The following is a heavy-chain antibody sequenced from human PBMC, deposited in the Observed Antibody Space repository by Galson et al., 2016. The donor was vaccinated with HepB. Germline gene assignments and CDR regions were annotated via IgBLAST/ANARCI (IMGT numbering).Heavy chain of an antibody. Sequence: SLRLSCAASGFSVSSNYLNWVCQAPGKGLEWVSIIYSGGSIYYADFAKGRFTISRDNSKNTLYLQMNSLRIEDTAVYYCARGWVESYYYYGLDVWGQGTTVTVSS. CDR3: ARGWVESYYYYGLDV. CDR1: GFSVSSNY. CDR2: IYSGGSI. V-gene: IGHV3-53*01. J-gene: IGHJ6*02. D-gene: IGHD3-16*01.